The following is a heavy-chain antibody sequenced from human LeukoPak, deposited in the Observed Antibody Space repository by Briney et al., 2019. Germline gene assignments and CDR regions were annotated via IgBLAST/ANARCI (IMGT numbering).Heavy chain of an antibody. CDR1: GFTFSSYN. CDR2: ISSSRSYI. Sequence: PGGSLRLSCAASGFTFSSYNMNWVRQAPGKGLEWVSFISSSRSYIYYADSVKGRFTISRDNAKNSLYLQMNSLRAEDTAVYYCARFIAAPYYFDYWGRGTLVTVSS. J-gene: IGHJ4*02. V-gene: IGHV3-21*01. CDR3: ARFIAAPYYFDY. D-gene: IGHD6-13*01.